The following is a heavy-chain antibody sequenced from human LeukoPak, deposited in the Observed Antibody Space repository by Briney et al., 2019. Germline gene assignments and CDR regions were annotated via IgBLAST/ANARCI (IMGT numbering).Heavy chain of an antibody. CDR2: IKQDGSEK. CDR3: ARDRIPDC. V-gene: IGHV3-7*01. CDR1: GFTFSGYW. J-gene: IGHJ4*02. Sequence: GGSLRLSCAASGFTFSGYWMSWVRQAPGKGLEWVANIKQDGSEKYYVDSVKGRFTISRDNAKNSLYLQMNSLRAEDTAVYYCARDRIPDCWGQGTLVTVSS.